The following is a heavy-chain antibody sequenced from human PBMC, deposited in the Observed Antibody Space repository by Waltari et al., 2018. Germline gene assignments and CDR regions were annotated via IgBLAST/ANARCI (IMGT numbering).Heavy chain of an antibody. CDR1: GFIFRTYW. V-gene: IGHV3-7*01. CDR3: ARVVRYCSSTSCFYFDY. D-gene: IGHD2-2*01. J-gene: IGHJ4*02. CDR2: IKQDGSEE. Sequence: EVQVVESGGGLVQPGGSLRLSCAASGFIFRTYWMSWVSQAPGKGLEGVANIKQDGSEEYYVDSVKGRFTISRDNAKNSLYLQMNSLRAEDTAVYYCARVVRYCSSTSCFYFDYWGQGTLVTVSS.